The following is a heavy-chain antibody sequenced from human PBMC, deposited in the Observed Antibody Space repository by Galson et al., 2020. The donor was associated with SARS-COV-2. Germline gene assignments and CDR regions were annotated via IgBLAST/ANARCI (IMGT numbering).Heavy chain of an antibody. CDR2: IYPDDSDT. J-gene: IGHJ4*02. D-gene: IGHD1-1*01. CDR3: ARNAFIVTSRATVSKGYDK. Sequence: HGESLKISCKGSGYNFANYWIAWVRQKPGKGLEWMGIIYPDDSDTTYSPSFQGQVTMSVDRSISTAYLHWSTLKASDTAVYYCARNAFIVTSRATVSKGYDKWGQGTLVSVSS. CDR1: GYNFANYW. V-gene: IGHV5-51*01.